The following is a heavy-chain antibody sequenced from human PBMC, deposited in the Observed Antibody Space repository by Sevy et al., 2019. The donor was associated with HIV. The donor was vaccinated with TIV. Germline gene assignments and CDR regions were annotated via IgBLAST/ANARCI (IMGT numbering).Heavy chain of an antibody. CDR3: AKDIVAVVGDACDI. D-gene: IGHD2-15*01. Sequence: GGSLRLSCAASGFSFISYAMNWVRQAPGKGLEWVSAISGSDGATYYADSVKGRFSISRVNSKNTLYLQMDSLRAEDTAVYYCAKDIVAVVGDACDIWGQGTMVTVSS. J-gene: IGHJ3*02. CDR1: GFSFISYA. CDR2: ISGSDGAT. V-gene: IGHV3-23*01.